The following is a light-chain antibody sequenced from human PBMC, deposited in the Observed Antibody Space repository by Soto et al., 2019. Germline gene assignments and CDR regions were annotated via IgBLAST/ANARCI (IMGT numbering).Light chain of an antibody. V-gene: IGLV2-8*01. J-gene: IGLJ1*01. Sequence: QPVLTQPPSGSGSPGQSVTISCTGTISDVGAYNYVSCYQQHPGKAPKLMIYEVSKRPSGVPDRFSGSKSGNTASLTVSGLQAEDEADYYCSSYAGSHNFVFGTGTKVTVL. CDR2: EVS. CDR1: ISDVGAYNY. CDR3: SSYAGSHNFV.